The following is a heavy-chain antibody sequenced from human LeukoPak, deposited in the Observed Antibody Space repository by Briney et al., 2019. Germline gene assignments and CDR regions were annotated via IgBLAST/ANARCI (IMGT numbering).Heavy chain of an antibody. V-gene: IGHV3-23*01. Sequence: GGSLRLSCAASGFTLSTNAMSWVRQAPGKGLEWVSDISGSGGSTYYADSVKGRFTISRDNSKNTLYLQMNSLRAEDTAVYYCAKDHRTPNRPPYYFDYWGQGTLVTVSS. J-gene: IGHJ4*02. D-gene: IGHD1-14*01. CDR3: AKDHRTPNRPPYYFDY. CDR2: ISGSGGST. CDR1: GFTLSTNA.